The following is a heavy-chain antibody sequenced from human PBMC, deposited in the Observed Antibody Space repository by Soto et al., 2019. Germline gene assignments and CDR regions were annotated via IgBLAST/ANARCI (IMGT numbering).Heavy chain of an antibody. CDR2: MNPNSGNT. CDR1: GYTFTSYD. Sequence: ASVKVSCKASGYTFTSYDINWVRQATGQGLEWMGWMNPNSGNTGYAQKFQGRVTMTRNTSISTAYMELSSLRSEDTAVYYCARDDARHYYGSGSYNYWGQGTLVTVSS. V-gene: IGHV1-8*01. D-gene: IGHD3-10*01. J-gene: IGHJ4*02. CDR3: ARDDARHYYGSGSYNY.